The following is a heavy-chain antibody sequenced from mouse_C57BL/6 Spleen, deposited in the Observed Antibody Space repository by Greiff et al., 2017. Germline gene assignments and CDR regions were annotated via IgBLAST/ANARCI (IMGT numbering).Heavy chain of an antibody. CDR2: IWSGGST. CDR3: ARNRAYYSNLYAMDY. V-gene: IGHV2-2*01. J-gene: IGHJ4*01. CDR1: GFSLTSYG. D-gene: IGHD2-5*01. Sequence: VKVVESGPGLVQPSQSLSITCTVSGFSLTSYGVHWVRQSPGKGLEWLGVIWSGGSTDYNAAFISRLSISKDNSKSQVFFKMNSLQADDTAIYYCARNRAYYSNLYAMDYWGQGTSVTVSS.